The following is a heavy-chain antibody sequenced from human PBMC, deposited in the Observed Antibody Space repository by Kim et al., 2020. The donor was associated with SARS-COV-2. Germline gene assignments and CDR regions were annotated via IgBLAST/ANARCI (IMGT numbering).Heavy chain of an antibody. J-gene: IGHJ4*02. D-gene: IGHD3-16*01. CDR3: ARDGPYPNWGYFDY. V-gene: IGHV4-31*02. Sequence: NPSLTSRGTISVDTSKNQFSLKLSSVTAADTAVYYCARDGPYPNWGYFDYWGQRTLVTVSS.